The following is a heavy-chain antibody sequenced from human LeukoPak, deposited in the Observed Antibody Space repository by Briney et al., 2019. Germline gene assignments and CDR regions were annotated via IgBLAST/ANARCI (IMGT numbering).Heavy chain of an antibody. Sequence: ASVKVSCKASGYTFTGYYMYWVQQAPGKGLEWMGRVDPEDGETIYAEKFQGRVTITADTSTDTAYMELSSLRSEDTAVYYCATDRAPYCSSTSCYWFDPWGQGTLVTVSS. J-gene: IGHJ5*02. V-gene: IGHV1-69-2*01. CDR3: ATDRAPYCSSTSCYWFDP. D-gene: IGHD2-2*01. CDR2: VDPEDGET. CDR1: GYTFTGYY.